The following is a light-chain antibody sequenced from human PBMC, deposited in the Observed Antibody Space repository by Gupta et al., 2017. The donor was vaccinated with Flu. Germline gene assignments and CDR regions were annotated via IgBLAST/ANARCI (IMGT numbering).Light chain of an antibody. CDR1: QDISNY. CDR2: DAS. CDR3: QHYDNLPLT. Sequence: DIQMTQSQYSLSASVGDRVTITCQASQDISNYLNWYQQKPGKAPKLLIYDASNLETGVPSRFSGSGSGTDFTFTISSLQPEDIATYYCQHYDNLPLTFGGGTKVEIK. V-gene: IGKV1-33*01. J-gene: IGKJ4*01.